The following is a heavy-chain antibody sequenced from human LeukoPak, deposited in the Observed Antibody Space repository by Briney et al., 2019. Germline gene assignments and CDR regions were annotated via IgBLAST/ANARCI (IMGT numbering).Heavy chain of an antibody. CDR3: ARPVWVGDCYPYDY. D-gene: IGHD2-21*02. CDR1: GFTFXXXX. V-gene: IGHV3-74*01. J-gene: IGHJ4*02. CDR2: ISRDGSSK. Sequence: GGSLRLSXAASGFTFXXXXXXXXXHAPGKGXXXXXRISRDGSSKSHADSVKGRSNISRDNAKNTLYLQMNSLRAEDTAVYYCARPVWVGDCYPYDYWGQGPLVTVPS.